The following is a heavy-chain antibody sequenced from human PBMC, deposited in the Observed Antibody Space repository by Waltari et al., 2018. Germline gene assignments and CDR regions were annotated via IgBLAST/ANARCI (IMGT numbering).Heavy chain of an antibody. CDR1: GYTFTRYA. CDR2: INAGNGNT. D-gene: IGHD3-10*01. Sequence: QVQLVQSGAEVKKPGASVKVSCKASGYTFTRYAMHWVRQAPGQSLQWMGWINAGNGNTKYSQEVQGRVTITRDTSASTAYMELSSLRSEDMAVYYCARERRDSMVRGVIIRGWFDPWGQGTLVTVSS. J-gene: IGHJ5*02. V-gene: IGHV1-3*03. CDR3: ARERRDSMVRGVIIRGWFDP.